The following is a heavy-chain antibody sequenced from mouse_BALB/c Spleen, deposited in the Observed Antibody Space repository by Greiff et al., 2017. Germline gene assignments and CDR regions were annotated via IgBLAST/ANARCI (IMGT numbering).Heavy chain of an antibody. CDR3: ARDNYGSSYRFAY. CDR1: GFTFTDYY. Sequence: EVKLMESGGGLVQPGGSLRLSCATSGFTFTDYYMSWVRQPPGKALEWLGFIRNKANGYTTEYSASVKGRFTISRDNSQSILYLQMNTLRAEDSATYYCARDNYGSSYRFAYWGQGTLVTVSA. J-gene: IGHJ3*01. D-gene: IGHD1-1*01. CDR2: IRNKANGYTT. V-gene: IGHV7-3*02.